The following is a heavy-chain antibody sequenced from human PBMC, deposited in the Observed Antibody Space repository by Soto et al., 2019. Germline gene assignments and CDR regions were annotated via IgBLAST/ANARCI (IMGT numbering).Heavy chain of an antibody. CDR3: AREDEGYSSSPHPQSYFDY. V-gene: IGHV1-18*01. D-gene: IGHD6-6*01. CDR2: ISAYNGNT. J-gene: IGHJ4*02. CDR1: GYTFTSYG. Sequence: GASVKVSCKASGYTFTSYGISWVRQAPGQGLEWMGWISAYNGNTNYAQKLQGRVTMTTDTSTSTAYMELRSLRSDDTAVYYCAREDEGYSSSPHPQSYFDYWGQGTLVTVSS.